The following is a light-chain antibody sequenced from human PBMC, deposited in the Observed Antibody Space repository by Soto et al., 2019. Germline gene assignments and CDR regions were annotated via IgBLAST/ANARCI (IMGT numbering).Light chain of an antibody. CDR2: AAS. J-gene: IGKJ1*01. CDR1: QSISSY. V-gene: IGKV1-39*01. Sequence: DIQMTQSPSSLSASVGDRVTITCRASQSISSYLNWYQQKPGKAPKLLIYAASSLQSGVPSRFSGSGSGTDFTLTISSLQPEDFATYYCQQSYRTLRTFGHGNKVEIX. CDR3: QQSYRTLRT.